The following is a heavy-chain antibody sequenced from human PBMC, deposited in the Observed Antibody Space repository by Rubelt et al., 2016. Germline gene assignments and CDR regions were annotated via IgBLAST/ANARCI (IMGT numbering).Heavy chain of an antibody. CDR2: ISGSGGNT. V-gene: IGHV3-23*04. CDR3: AKDSLGSFDY. J-gene: IGHJ4*02. D-gene: IGHD2-15*01. CDR1: GFTVSSNY. Sequence: EVQLVESGGGLIQPGGSLRLSCAASGFTVSSNYMSWVRQAPGKGLEWDSVISGSGGNTYYGASGKGRFTISRDNSKNTLYLQMNSLRAEDTAVYYCAKDSLGSFDYWGQGTLGTVSS.